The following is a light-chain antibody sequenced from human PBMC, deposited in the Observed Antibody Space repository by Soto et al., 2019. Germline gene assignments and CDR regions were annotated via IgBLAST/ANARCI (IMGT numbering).Light chain of an antibody. CDR2: EVS. J-gene: IGLJ1*01. V-gene: IGLV2-14*01. CDR1: SSDVGGYNY. CDR3: SSYASRNTYV. Sequence: QSALTQPASVSGSPGQSITISCTGASSDVGGYNYVSWYQQYPGKAPKLIIYEVSSRPSGGSNRFSGSKSGNTASLTISWLQAEDEADYYCSSYASRNTYVFGTGTKLTVL.